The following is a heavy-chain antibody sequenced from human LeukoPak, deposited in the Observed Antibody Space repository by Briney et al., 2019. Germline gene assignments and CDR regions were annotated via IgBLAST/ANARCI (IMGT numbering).Heavy chain of an antibody. CDR2: MNPNSGNT. Sequence: EASVKVSCKASGYTFTSYAINWVRQATGQGLEWMGWMNPNSGNTGYAQKFQGRVTMTRDTSTSTVYMELSSLRSEDTAVYYCARDQAGVGATTGHFDYWGQGTLVTVSS. CDR3: ARDQAGVGATTGHFDY. CDR1: GYTFTSYA. J-gene: IGHJ4*02. D-gene: IGHD1-26*01. V-gene: IGHV1-8*01.